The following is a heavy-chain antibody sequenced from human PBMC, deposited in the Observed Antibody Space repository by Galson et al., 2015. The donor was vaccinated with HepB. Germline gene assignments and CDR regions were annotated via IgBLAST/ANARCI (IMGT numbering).Heavy chain of an antibody. D-gene: IGHD5-12*01. CDR3: ARSTKRIVAGVPNFDY. V-gene: IGHV1-18*04. CDR1: GYTFTSYG. J-gene: IGHJ4*02. Sequence: SVKVSCKASGYTFTSYGISWVRQAPGQGLEWMGWISAYNGNTNYAQKLQGRVTMTTDTSTSTAYMELRSLRSDDTAVYYCARSTKRIVAGVPNFDYWGQGTLVTVSS. CDR2: ISAYNGNT.